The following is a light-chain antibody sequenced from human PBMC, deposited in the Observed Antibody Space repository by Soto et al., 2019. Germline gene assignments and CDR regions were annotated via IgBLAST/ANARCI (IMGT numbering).Light chain of an antibody. CDR3: QQLNTYPVT. Sequence: AIQMTQSPSSLSASVGDTVTVTCRASQGIRNYLNWFQQKPGRAPKLLISAASTLQSGVPSRFSGSGSGTDFTLSISSLQPEDFATYYCQQLNTYPVTFGGGTKVDIK. J-gene: IGKJ4*01. CDR2: AAS. V-gene: IGKV1-6*01. CDR1: QGIRNY.